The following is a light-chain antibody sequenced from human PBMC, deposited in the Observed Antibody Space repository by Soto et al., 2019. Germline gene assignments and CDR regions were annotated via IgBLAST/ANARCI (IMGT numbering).Light chain of an antibody. J-gene: IGKJ4*01. CDR1: QSVSNSF. Sequence: EIVLTQSTGTLSLSPGERATLSCRASQSVSNSFLAWYQQKPGQAPRLLIYGASSRVTGIPDRFSGSGAGTDFTLTISRLEPEDVAVYYCQHYGSSPLTFGGGTNVEI. CDR3: QHYGSSPLT. CDR2: GAS. V-gene: IGKV3-20*01.